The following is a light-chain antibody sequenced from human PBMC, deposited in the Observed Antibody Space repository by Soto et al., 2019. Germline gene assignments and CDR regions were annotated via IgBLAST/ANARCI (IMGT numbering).Light chain of an antibody. CDR2: EVT. V-gene: IGLV2-8*01. J-gene: IGLJ3*02. Sequence: QSALTQPPSASGSPGQSVTISCTGTNSDVGGYNYVSWYQQYPGKAPKLLIYEVTKRPSGVPDRFSGSKSGNTAYLTVSGLQAEDEADYYSNSFAGSAKWVFGGGTKVTVL. CDR3: NSFAGSAKWV. CDR1: NSDVGGYNY.